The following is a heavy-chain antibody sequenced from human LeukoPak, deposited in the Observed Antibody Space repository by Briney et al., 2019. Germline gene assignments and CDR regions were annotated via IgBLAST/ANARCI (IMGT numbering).Heavy chain of an antibody. CDR2: IWYDGSNK. V-gene: IGHV3-33*08. J-gene: IGHJ4*02. D-gene: IGHD6-19*01. CDR3: ARDGVYSSGKSLDY. Sequence: GGSLRLSCAASGFTVSSNYMSWVRQAPGKGLEWVAVIWYDGSNKYYADSVKGRFTISRDNSKNTLYLQMNSLRAEDTAVYYCARDGVYSSGKSLDYWGQGTLVTVSS. CDR1: GFTVSSNY.